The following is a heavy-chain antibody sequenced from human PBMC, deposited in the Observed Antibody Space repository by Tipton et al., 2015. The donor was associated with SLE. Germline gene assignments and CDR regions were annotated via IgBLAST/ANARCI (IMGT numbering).Heavy chain of an antibody. J-gene: IGHJ4*02. Sequence: LRLSCTVSGGSISSSSYYWGWIRQPPGKGLEWIGSIYHSGSTYYNPSLKSRVTISVDTSKNQFSLKLSSVTAADTAVYYCARDPFLFTFGGVLTWGWGQGTLVTVSS. CDR3: ARDPFLFTFGGVLTWG. CDR2: IYHSGST. D-gene: IGHD3-16*01. V-gene: IGHV4-39*07. CDR1: GGSISSSSYY.